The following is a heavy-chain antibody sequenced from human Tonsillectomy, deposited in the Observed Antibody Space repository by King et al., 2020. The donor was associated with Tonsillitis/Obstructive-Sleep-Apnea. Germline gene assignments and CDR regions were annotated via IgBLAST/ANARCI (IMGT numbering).Heavy chain of an antibody. Sequence: VQLVESGGGLVQPGGSLRLSCAASGFTFSSYWMTWVRQAPGRGLEWVANINQVGSEKYYVDSVKGRFTISRDNAKNSLYLQINSLRAEDTAIYYCARATYDFWFPYYGDNRTGDNYYFVDVWGKGTTVTVSS. D-gene: IGHD3-3*01. CDR1: GFTFSSYW. J-gene: IGHJ6*03. CDR2: INQVGSEK. V-gene: IGHV3-7*04. CDR3: ARATYDFWFPYYGDNRTGDNYYFVDV.